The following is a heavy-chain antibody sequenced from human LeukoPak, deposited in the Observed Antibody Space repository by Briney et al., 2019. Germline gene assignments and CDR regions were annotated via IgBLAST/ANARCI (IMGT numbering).Heavy chain of an antibody. V-gene: IGHV3-30-3*01. D-gene: IGHD3-3*01. Sequence: GGSLRLACAASGFTFSSYAMHWVRQAPGKGLEWVAVISYDGSNKYYADSMKGRFTISRDNSKNTLYLQMNSLRAEDTAVYYCARDWGEYDFWSGYYYYGMDVWGQGTTVTVSS. CDR2: ISYDGSNK. J-gene: IGHJ6*02. CDR3: ARDWGEYDFWSGYYYYGMDV. CDR1: GFTFSSYA.